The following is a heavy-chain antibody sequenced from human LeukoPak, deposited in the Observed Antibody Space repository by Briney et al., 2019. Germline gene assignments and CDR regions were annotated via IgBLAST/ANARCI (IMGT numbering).Heavy chain of an antibody. CDR3: ARDKGMYYYDSSGYLKVSDRRLDY. Sequence: GASVKVSCKASGYTFTSYDIDWVRQATGQGLEWMGWINPNSGGTNYAQKFQGRVTMTRDTSISTAYMELSRLRSDDTAVYYCARDKGMYYYDSSGYLKVSDRRLDYWGQGTLVTVPS. D-gene: IGHD3-22*01. CDR2: INPNSGGT. J-gene: IGHJ4*02. V-gene: IGHV1-2*02. CDR1: GYTFTSYD.